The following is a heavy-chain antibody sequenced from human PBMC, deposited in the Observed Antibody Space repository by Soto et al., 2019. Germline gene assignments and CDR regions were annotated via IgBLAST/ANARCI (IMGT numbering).Heavy chain of an antibody. V-gene: IGHV1-69*12. CDR1: GGTFRTYA. CDR3: AKGAVAGTPTSYYYYGMDV. D-gene: IGHD6-19*01. J-gene: IGHJ6*02. CDR2: IIPIFGTI. Sequence: QVQLLQSGAEVKKPGSSVRVSCEASGGTFRTYAISWVRQAPGQGLEWMGEIIPIFGTINYAQKSQGRLPITADESTATVYMDLRSLRSDDTALYYCAKGAVAGTPTSYYYYGMDVWGQGTTVTVSS.